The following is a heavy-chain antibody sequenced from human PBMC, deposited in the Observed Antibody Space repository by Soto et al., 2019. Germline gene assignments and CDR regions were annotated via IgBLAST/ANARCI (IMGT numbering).Heavy chain of an antibody. V-gene: IGHV3-64*01. D-gene: IGHD6-6*01. Sequence: GGSLRLSCAASGFTLSGYAMDWVRQAPGKGLEYVSGIRSNGVGTYYANSVQGRFTISRDNSKNTVYLQMGSLRPEDMAVYYCARRARPDFYYMDVWGKGTTVTVSS. CDR3: ARRARPDFYYMDV. CDR2: IRSNGVGT. J-gene: IGHJ6*03. CDR1: GFTLSGYA.